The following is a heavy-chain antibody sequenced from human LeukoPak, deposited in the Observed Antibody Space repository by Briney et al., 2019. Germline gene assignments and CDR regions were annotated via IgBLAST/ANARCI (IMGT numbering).Heavy chain of an antibody. D-gene: IGHD2-21*01. CDR1: GFKFSDYY. V-gene: IGHV3-11*04. CDR2: IAGWRTTI. CDR3: ARSPFVVPPDTPWRHYYQFYMDV. J-gene: IGHJ6*03. Sequence: KPGGSLRLSCAGSGFKFSDYYMNWIRQPLGKGLEWVAHIAGWRTTIRYADSVKGRFTISRDDANISLYLQMNSLRAEDTALYYCARSPFVVPPDTPWRHYYQFYMDVWGKGTTVPVSS.